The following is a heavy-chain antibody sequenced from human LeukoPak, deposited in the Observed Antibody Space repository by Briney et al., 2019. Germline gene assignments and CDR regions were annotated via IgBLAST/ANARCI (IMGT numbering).Heavy chain of an antibody. J-gene: IGHJ4*02. D-gene: IGHD6-13*01. CDR3: ARESYSSSWKDFDY. CDR2: ISYDGSNK. Sequence: GRSLRLSCAASGFTFSSYAMHWVRQAPGKGLEWVAVISYDGSNKYYADSVKGRFTISRDNSKNTLYLQMNSLRAEDTAVYYCARESYSSSWKDFDYWGQGTLITVSS. CDR1: GFTFSSYA. V-gene: IGHV3-30-3*01.